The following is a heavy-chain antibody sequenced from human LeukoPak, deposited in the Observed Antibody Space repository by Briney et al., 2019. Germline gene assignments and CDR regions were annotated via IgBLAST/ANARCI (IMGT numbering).Heavy chain of an antibody. D-gene: IGHD3-3*01. V-gene: IGHV3-30*02. CDR2: IRYDGTNK. J-gene: IGHJ4*02. Sequence: GGSLSLSCAASGFTFSSYGMHWVRQAPGKGLEWVAFIRYDGTNKYYADSVKGRFTISRDNSKNTLFLQMNSLRAEDTAVYYCAKVDLRFLEWLPQDWGQGTLVTVSS. CDR1: GFTFSSYG. CDR3: AKVDLRFLEWLPQD.